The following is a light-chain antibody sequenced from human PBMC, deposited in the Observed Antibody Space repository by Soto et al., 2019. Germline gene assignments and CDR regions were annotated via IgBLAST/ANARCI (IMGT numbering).Light chain of an antibody. CDR2: DVS. V-gene: IGLV2-11*01. CDR1: STDVGGYNY. J-gene: IGLJ1*01. CDR3: CSYIGRDTLYV. Sequence: QSALTQPRSVSGSPGQSVTISCTGTSTDVGGYNYVSWYQQHPGKVPKLMLYDVSKRPSGVPDRFSGSKSGNTASLTISGLQAEDESDYSSCSYIGRDTLYVFGSGTKVTVL.